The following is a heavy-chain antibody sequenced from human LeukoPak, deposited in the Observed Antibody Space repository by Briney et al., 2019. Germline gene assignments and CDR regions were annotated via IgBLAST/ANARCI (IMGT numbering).Heavy chain of an antibody. CDR2: ISYDGSNK. V-gene: IGHV3-30*18. D-gene: IGHD3-22*01. CDR3: AKEYSSGYYSTFTEYFQH. Sequence: PGGSLRLSCAASGFTFSSYGMHWVRQAPGKGLEWVAVISYDGSNKYYADSVKGRFTISRDNSKNTLYLQTNSLRAEDTAVYYCAKEYSSGYYSTFTEYFQHWGQGTLVTVSS. CDR1: GFTFSSYG. J-gene: IGHJ1*01.